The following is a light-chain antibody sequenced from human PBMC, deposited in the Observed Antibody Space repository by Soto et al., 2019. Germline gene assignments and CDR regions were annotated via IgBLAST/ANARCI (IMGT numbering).Light chain of an antibody. Sequence: DIQMTQSPSSVSASVGDTVAITCRASQSISSWLAWYQQRPGEAPKLLIYTGSILQVGVPSRFSGSGSGTDFILTIDNLQPEDFATYYCKQTHTFPLTLGGGTKVEIK. CDR3: KQTHTFPLT. V-gene: IGKV1-12*01. CDR1: QSISSW. CDR2: TGS. J-gene: IGKJ4*01.